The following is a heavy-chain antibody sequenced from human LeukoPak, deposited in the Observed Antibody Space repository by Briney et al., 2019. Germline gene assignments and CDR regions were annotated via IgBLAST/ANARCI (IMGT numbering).Heavy chain of an antibody. Sequence: GESLRLSCAASGFIFGSYWMSWVRQVPGKGLEWVANIKQDGSETYYVDFVEGRFTISRDNAKNSLFLQMNSLRADDTALYYCARGVTSAWYLRYYFEYWGQGILVTVSS. CDR3: ARGVTSAWYLRYYFEY. CDR1: GFIFGSYW. D-gene: IGHD6-13*01. V-gene: IGHV3-7*03. J-gene: IGHJ4*02. CDR2: IKQDGSET.